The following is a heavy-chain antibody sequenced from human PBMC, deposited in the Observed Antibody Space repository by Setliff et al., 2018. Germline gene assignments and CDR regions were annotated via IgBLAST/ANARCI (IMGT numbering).Heavy chain of an antibody. Sequence: ASVKVSCKASGYTFTSYYIHWVRQAPGQGLEWMGVINPKNGGATYPQNLQGRVTMTRDTSMSTVYMELSSLRSEDTAVYYCARLPHTPNWNYRREVFDYWGQGTLVTVSS. V-gene: IGHV1-46*01. D-gene: IGHD1-7*01. J-gene: IGHJ4*02. CDR3: ARLPHTPNWNYRREVFDY. CDR1: GYTFTSYY. CDR2: INPKNGGA.